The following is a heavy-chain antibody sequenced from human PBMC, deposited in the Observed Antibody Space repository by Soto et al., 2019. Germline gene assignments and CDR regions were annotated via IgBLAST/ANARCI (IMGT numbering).Heavy chain of an antibody. V-gene: IGHV1-46*01. J-gene: IGHJ4*02. CDR1: VYTFTSYY. Sequence: ASVKVSCKASVYTFTSYYMHWVRQAPGQGLEWMGIINPSGGSTSYAQKFQGRVTMTRDTSTSTVYMELSSLRSEDTAVYYCALGYCSGGSCYSPFDYWGQGTLVTVSS. D-gene: IGHD2-15*01. CDR3: ALGYCSGGSCYSPFDY. CDR2: INPSGGST.